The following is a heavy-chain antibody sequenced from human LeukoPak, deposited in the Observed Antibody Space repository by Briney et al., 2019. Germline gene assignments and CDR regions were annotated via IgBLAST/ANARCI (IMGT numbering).Heavy chain of an antibody. J-gene: IGHJ4*02. D-gene: IGHD3-10*01. CDR2: IYYSGST. CDR3: ARGAYYGSGSYIY. V-gene: IGHV4-59*01. Sequence: SETLSLTCTVSGGSISSYYWSWIRQPPGKGLEWIGYIYYSGSTNCNPSLKSRVTISVDTSKNQFSLKLSSVTAADTAVYYCARGAYYGSGSYIYWGQGTLVTVSS. CDR1: GGSISSYY.